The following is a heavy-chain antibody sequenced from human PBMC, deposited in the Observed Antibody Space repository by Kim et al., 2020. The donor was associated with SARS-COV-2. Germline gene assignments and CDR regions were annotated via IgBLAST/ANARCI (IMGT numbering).Heavy chain of an antibody. J-gene: IGHJ3*02. CDR3: ARKTTTVTYDAFDI. V-gene: IGHV3-21*01. D-gene: IGHD4-17*01. CDR1: GFTFSSYS. CDR2: ISSSSSYI. Sequence: GSLRLSCAASGFTFSSYSMNWVRQAPGKGLEWVSSISSSSSYIYYADSVKGRFTISRDNAKNSLYLQMNSLRAEDTAVYYCARKTTTVTYDAFDIWGQGTMVTVSS.